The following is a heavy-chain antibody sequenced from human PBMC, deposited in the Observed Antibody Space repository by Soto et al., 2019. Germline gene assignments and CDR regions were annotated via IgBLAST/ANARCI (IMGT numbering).Heavy chain of an antibody. Sequence: ASVQVSCKVSGYTLTELSMHWVRQAPGKGLEWMGGFDPEDGETIYAQKFQGRVTMTEDTSTDTAYMELSSLRSEDTAVYYCATDLMPRGGYCSSTSCQRPGFDPWGQGTLVTVSS. CDR3: ATDLMPRGGYCSSTSCQRPGFDP. CDR1: GYTLTELS. CDR2: FDPEDGET. V-gene: IGHV1-24*01. D-gene: IGHD2-2*01. J-gene: IGHJ5*02.